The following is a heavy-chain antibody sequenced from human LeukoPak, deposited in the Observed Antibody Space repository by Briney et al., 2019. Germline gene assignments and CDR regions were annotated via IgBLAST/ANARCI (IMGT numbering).Heavy chain of an antibody. CDR3: AKDTARGDFDH. CDR2: IKHDGSTK. V-gene: IGHV3-7*01. Sequence: VGSLRLSCAASGFTFSHYWMSWVRQAPGKGLEWVANIKHDGSTKYYVDSVKGRFTISRDNAKNSLSLQMSSLRAEDSSVHYCAKDTARGDFDHWGQGTLVAVSS. J-gene: IGHJ4*02. CDR1: GFTFSHYW. D-gene: IGHD6-25*01.